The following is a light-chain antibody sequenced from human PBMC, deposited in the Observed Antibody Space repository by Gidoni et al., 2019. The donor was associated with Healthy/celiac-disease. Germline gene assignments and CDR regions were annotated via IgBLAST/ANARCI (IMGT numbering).Light chain of an antibody. Sequence: DIQMTQSPSSLSASVGDRVTITCRASQSISSYLNWYQQKPGKAPKILIYAASRLQSGVPSRFSGSGSGTDFTLTISSLQPEDFATYYCQQSDSTPLTFGGGTKVEIK. CDR2: AAS. CDR1: QSISSY. J-gene: IGKJ4*01. V-gene: IGKV1-39*01. CDR3: QQSDSTPLT.